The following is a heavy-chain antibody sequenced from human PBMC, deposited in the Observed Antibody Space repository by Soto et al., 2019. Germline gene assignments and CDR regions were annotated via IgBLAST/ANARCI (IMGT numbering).Heavy chain of an antibody. CDR3: ARGSRLYDILTGSLRSSYYYYGMDV. V-gene: IGHV4-30-2*01. D-gene: IGHD3-9*01. CDR2: IYHSGII. Sequence: PSETLSLTCAVSGGSISSGGYSWSWIRQPPGKGLEWVGFIYHSGIIRYNPSLQSRVTTSVDRSKNQFSLKLTSMTAADTAVYYCARGSRLYDILTGSLRSSYYYYGMDVWGQGTTVT. J-gene: IGHJ6*02. CDR1: GGSISSGGYS.